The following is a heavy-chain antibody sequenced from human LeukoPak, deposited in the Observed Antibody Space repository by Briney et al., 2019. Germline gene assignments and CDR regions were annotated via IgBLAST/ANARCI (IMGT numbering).Heavy chain of an antibody. CDR3: LRDLNWSLDQ. V-gene: IGHV3-74*01. J-gene: IGHJ4*02. Sequence: GGSLRLSCAASGFTFGNYMMHWVRQAPGKGLVWVSRIKSDGITITYADSVKGRFTISRDNAKNTLYLQMNSLRAEDTAVYYCLRDLNWSLDQWGQGTLVTVSS. CDR2: IKSDGITI. CDR1: GFTFGNYM. D-gene: IGHD1-20*01.